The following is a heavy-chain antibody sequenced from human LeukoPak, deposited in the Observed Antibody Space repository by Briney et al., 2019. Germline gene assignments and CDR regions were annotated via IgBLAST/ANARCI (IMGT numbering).Heavy chain of an antibody. V-gene: IGHV3-48*03. CDR3: ARSAGTWSDP. J-gene: IGHJ5*02. D-gene: IGHD1-1*01. CDR2: ISSSGSTI. Sequence: EVQLVESGGGLVQSGGSLRLSCAASGFTFSSYEMNWVRQAPGKGLEWVSYISSSGSTIYYADSVKGRFTISRDNAKNSLYLQMNSLRVEDTAVYYCARSAGTWSDPWGQGTLVTVSS. CDR1: GFTFSSYE.